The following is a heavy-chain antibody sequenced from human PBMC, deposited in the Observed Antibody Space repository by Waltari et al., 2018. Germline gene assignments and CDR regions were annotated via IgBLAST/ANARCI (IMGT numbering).Heavy chain of an antibody. D-gene: IGHD2-2*01. CDR2: VHHSGKT. J-gene: IGHJ4*02. V-gene: IGHV4-4*02. Sequence: QVQLQESGQGLVKPSETLSLTCAVSGASICGNYWWSWVRRSPEKVLVWIGQVHHSGKTHYNPSLQSRVTISVDKPKNQFSLNLNSVTAADTAVYYCAGDRAIGLFFDYWGRGTLVTVSS. CDR1: GASICGNYW. CDR3: AGDRAIGLFFDY.